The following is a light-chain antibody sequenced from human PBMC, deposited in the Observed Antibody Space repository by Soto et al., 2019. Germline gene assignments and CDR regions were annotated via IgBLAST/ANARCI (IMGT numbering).Light chain of an antibody. Sequence: EIVLTQSPGTLSLSPGDSATLSCRASQTVISDYLAWYQQTPGQAPRLLIYGASSRATDTPDRFSGRGSGTDFSLTISRLEHGDFEVYYCQVYGNSMWTFGQGTKVDIK. CDR2: GAS. CDR3: QVYGNSMWT. CDR1: QTVISDY. V-gene: IGKV3-20*01. J-gene: IGKJ1*01.